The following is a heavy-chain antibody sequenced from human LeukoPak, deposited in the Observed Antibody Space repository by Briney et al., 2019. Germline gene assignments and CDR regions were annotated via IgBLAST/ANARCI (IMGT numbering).Heavy chain of an antibody. CDR1: GYTFTQYG. V-gene: IGHV1-18*01. Sequence: GASVKVPCKASGYTFTQYGIRWVRQAPGQGLEWMGWISGYNGKTHYTQMLQGRVTMTTDTSTSIDYMELRSVTSDDSAVYYCARDIGVSQFDSWGQGTLVTVSS. J-gene: IGHJ4*02. CDR2: ISGYNGKT. D-gene: IGHD3-10*01. CDR3: ARDIGVSQFDS.